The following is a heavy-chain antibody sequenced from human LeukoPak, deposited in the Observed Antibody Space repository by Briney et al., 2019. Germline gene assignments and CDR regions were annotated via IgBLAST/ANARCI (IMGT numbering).Heavy chain of an antibody. CDR1: GFTFSSYA. CDR3: AKGLDYAIEY. Sequence: GGSLRLSCAASGFTFSSYAMSWVRQAPGKGLEWVSAISGSGGSTYYVDSVKGRFTISRGNSKNTLSLQMNSLRVEDTAVYYCAKGLDYAIEYWGQGTLVTVSS. J-gene: IGHJ4*02. D-gene: IGHD2-8*01. CDR2: ISGSGGST. V-gene: IGHV3-23*01.